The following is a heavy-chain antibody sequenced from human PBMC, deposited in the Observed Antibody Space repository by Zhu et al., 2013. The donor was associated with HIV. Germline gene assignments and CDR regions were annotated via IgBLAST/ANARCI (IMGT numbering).Heavy chain of an antibody. V-gene: IGHV1-46*01. CDR2: INPSGGST. CDR3: AREWAVRKSDNNYYPLFDY. CDR1: GYTFTSYY. J-gene: IGHJ4*02. D-gene: IGHD1-1*01. Sequence: QVQLVQSGAEVKKPGASVKVSCKASGYTFTSYYMHRVRQAPGQGLEWMGIINPSGGSTSYAQKFQGRVTMTRDTSTSTVYMELSRLTSDDTALYYCAREWAVRKSDNNYYPLFDYWAGVTLVTVYS.